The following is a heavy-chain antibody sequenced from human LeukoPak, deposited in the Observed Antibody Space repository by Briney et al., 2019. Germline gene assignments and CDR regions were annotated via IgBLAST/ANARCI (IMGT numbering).Heavy chain of an antibody. CDR3: ARDWDIVATIPNWFDP. Sequence: SQTLSLTCAISGDSVSSNSAAWNWIRQSPSRGLEWLGRTYYRCKWYNDYAVSVKSRITINPDTSKNQFSLQLNSVTREDTAVYYCARDWDIVATIPNWFDPWGQGTLVTVSS. D-gene: IGHD5-12*01. V-gene: IGHV6-1*01. CDR1: GDSVSSNSAA. CDR2: TYYRCKWYN. J-gene: IGHJ5*02.